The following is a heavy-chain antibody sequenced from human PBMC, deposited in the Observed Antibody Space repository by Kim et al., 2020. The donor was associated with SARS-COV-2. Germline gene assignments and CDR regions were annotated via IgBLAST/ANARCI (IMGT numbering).Heavy chain of an antibody. CDR3: ARDSPGGSSGDKSYYFDH. CDR2: ISYDGRNA. CDR1: GFIFNNYP. J-gene: IGHJ4*02. V-gene: IGHV3-30*04. D-gene: IGHD3-10*01. Sequence: GGSLRLSCATSGFIFNNYPMHWVRQAAGKGPEWVSVISYDGRNAYYTDSVKGRFTISRDNSMNTLYLEMNSLRPEDTAMYYCARDSPGGSSGDKSYYFDHWGQGTLVTVSS.